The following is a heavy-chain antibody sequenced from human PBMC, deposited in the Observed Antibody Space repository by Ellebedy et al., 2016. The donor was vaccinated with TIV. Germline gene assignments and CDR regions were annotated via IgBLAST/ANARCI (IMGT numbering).Heavy chain of an antibody. CDR2: IYYSGST. Sequence: MPSETLSLTCTVSGGSISSSSYSWGWIRQPPGKGLEWIGSIYYSGSTNYNPSLKSRVTVSVDTSKNQFSLKLSSVTAADTAVYYCARVRSSWYRDWGQGTLVTVSS. J-gene: IGHJ4*02. V-gene: IGHV4-39*07. CDR3: ARVRSSWYRD. CDR1: GGSISSSSYS. D-gene: IGHD6-13*01.